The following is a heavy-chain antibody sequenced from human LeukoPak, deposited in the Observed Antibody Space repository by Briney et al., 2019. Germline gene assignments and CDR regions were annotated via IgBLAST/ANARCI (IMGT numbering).Heavy chain of an antibody. V-gene: IGHV3-30*18. J-gene: IGHJ3*02. CDR2: ISYDGSNK. Sequence: GRSLRLSCAASGFTFSSYGMQWVRQAPGKGLEWVAVISYDGSNKYYADSVKGRFTISRDNSKNTLYLQMNSLRAEDTAVYYCAKAWSGTVGFDIWGQGTVVTVSS. D-gene: IGHD3/OR15-3a*01. CDR1: GFTFSSYG. CDR3: AKAWSGTVGFDI.